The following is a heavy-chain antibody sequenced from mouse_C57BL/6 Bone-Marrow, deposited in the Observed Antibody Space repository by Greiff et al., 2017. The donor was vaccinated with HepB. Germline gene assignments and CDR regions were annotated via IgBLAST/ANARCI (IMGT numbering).Heavy chain of an antibody. D-gene: IGHD2-4*01. CDR1: GYTFTDYY. CDR3: ARSDGVYYDYDRAWFAY. CDR2: INPYNGGT. J-gene: IGHJ3*01. V-gene: IGHV1-19*01. Sequence: EVQLQQSGPVLVKPGASVKMSCKASGYTFTDYYMNWVKQSHGKSLEWIGVINPYNGGTSYNQKFKGKATLTVDKSSSTAYMELNSLTSEDSAVYYCARSDGVYYDYDRAWFAYWGQGTLVTVSA.